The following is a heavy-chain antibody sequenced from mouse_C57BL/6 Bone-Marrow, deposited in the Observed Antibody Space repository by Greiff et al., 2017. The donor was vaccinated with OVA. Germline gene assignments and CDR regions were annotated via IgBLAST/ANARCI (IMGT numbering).Heavy chain of an antibody. Sequence: EVQLQQSGAELVRPGSSVKMSCKTSGYTFTSYGINWVKQRPGQGLEWIGYIYIGSGYTEYNEKFKGKATLTSDTSSSTAYMQLSSLTSEDSAIYFCARSRGDGNYLFAYWGQGTLVTVSA. CDR1: GYTFTSYG. V-gene: IGHV1-58*01. D-gene: IGHD2-1*01. CDR3: ARSRGDGNYLFAY. J-gene: IGHJ3*01. CDR2: IYIGSGYT.